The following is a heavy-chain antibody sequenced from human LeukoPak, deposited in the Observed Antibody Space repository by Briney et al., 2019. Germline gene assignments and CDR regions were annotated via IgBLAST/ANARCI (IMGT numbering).Heavy chain of an antibody. D-gene: IGHD4-17*01. Sequence: PGGSLRLSCAASGFTFSSYWMSWVRQAPGKGLEWVSLIYGSGSADYADSVKGRFTISRDNSMNTVYLQMNSLRAEDTAVYYCARINFGDDYWGQGTLVTVSS. CDR1: GFTFSSYW. CDR3: ARINFGDDY. J-gene: IGHJ4*02. V-gene: IGHV3-66*01. CDR2: IYGSGSA.